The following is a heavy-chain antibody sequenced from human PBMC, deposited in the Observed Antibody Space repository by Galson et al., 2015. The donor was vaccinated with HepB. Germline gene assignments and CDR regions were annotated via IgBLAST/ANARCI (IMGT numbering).Heavy chain of an antibody. J-gene: IGHJ6*02. V-gene: IGHV3-30*18. CDR3: AKSVFMVWQTLFSGMDV. CDR1: AFTFSSYG. D-gene: IGHD3-10*01. CDR2: ISYDGSNK. Sequence: SLRLSCAPSAFTFSSYGMHWVRQAPGKGLEWVAVISYDGSNKYYADSVKGRFTISRDNSKNTLYLQMNSLRAEDTAVYYCAKSVFMVWQTLFSGMDVWGQGTTVTVSS.